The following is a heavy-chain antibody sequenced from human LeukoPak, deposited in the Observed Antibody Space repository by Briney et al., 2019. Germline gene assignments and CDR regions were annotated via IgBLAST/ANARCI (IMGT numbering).Heavy chain of an antibody. CDR3: AKEGGFDY. V-gene: IGHV3-23*01. J-gene: IGHJ4*02. CDR1: GFTFSSYA. CDR2: ITGNAGRT. D-gene: IGHD3-16*01. Sequence: PGGSLRLSCAASGFTFSSYAMSWVRQAPGKGLEWVAAITGNAGRTFYADSVKGRFTISRDNFKNTVYLQMNSLRAEDTAVYYCAKEGGFDYWGQGTLVTVSS.